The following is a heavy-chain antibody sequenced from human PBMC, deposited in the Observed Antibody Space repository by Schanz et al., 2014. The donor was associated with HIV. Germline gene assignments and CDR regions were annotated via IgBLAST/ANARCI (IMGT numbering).Heavy chain of an antibody. D-gene: IGHD1-26*01. CDR2: IYHTGGA. CDR1: GGSLSSGGSYS. V-gene: IGHV4-30-2*01. Sequence: QLQLQESGSGLVKPSQTLSLTCAVSGGSLSSGGSYSWSWVRKPPGKGLEWIGHIYHTGGASYTPSLKSRVTMSVDKSKNQFSPKLTSVTAADTAVYYCARGPSGGLTPSRGMDVWGQGTTVTVSS. CDR3: ARGPSGGLTPSRGMDV. J-gene: IGHJ6*02.